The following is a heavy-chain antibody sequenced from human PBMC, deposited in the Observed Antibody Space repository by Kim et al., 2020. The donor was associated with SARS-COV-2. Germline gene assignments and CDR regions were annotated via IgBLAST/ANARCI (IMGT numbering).Heavy chain of an antibody. CDR2: INPNSGGT. Sequence: ASVKVSCKASGYTFTGYYMHWVRQAPGQGLEWMGRINPNSGGTNYAQKFQGRVTMTRDTSISTAYMELSRLRSDDTAVYYCARDGSGSYYTTTNYYGMDVWGQGTTVTVSS. D-gene: IGHD3-10*01. J-gene: IGHJ6*02. V-gene: IGHV1-2*06. CDR1: GYTFTGYY. CDR3: ARDGSGSYYTTTNYYGMDV.